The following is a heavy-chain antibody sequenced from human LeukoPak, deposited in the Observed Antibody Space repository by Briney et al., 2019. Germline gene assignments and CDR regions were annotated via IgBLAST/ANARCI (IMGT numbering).Heavy chain of an antibody. CDR2: IYYSGST. Sequence: KPSETLSLTCTVSGGSISSYYWSWIRQPPGKGLGLIGYIYYSGSTNYNPSLKSRVTISVDTSKNQFSLKLSSVTAADTAVYYCARVSSGVYFDYWGQGTLVTVSS. D-gene: IGHD2-15*01. V-gene: IGHV4-59*01. J-gene: IGHJ4*02. CDR1: GGSISSYY. CDR3: ARVSSGVYFDY.